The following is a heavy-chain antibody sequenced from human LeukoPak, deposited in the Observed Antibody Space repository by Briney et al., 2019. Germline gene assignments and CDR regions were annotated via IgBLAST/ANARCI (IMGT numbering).Heavy chain of an antibody. D-gene: IGHD2-15*01. J-gene: IGHJ4*02. CDR2: ISYDGSKK. CDR1: GFTFNTYA. Sequence: PGGSLRLSCAASGFTFNTYAMHWVRQAPGEGLEWVAVISYDGSKKYYADSVQGRFTISRDNSKSTLCLQMNSLRAEDTAVYYCAKQLGYCSDGSCYFPYWGQGTLVTVSS. CDR3: AKQLGYCSDGSCYFPY. V-gene: IGHV3-30*04.